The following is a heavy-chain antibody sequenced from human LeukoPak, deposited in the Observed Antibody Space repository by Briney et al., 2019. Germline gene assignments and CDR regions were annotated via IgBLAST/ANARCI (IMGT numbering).Heavy chain of an antibody. CDR2: ISSSSSYI. D-gene: IGHD3-10*01. V-gene: IGHV3-21*01. Sequence: GGSLRLSCAASGFTFSSYSMNWVRQAPGKGLEWVSSISSSSSYIYYADSVKGRFTISRDNAKNSLYLQMNSLRAEDTAVYYCARVNTFLWFGELSATVKGDIWGQGTMVTVSS. J-gene: IGHJ3*02. CDR1: GFTFSSYS. CDR3: ARVNTFLWFGELSATVKGDI.